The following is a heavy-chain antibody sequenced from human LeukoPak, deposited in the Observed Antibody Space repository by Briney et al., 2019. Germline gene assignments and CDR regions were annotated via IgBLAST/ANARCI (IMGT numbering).Heavy chain of an antibody. CDR2: IYYSGST. D-gene: IGHD3-16*01. V-gene: IGHV4-39*07. J-gene: IGHJ6*03. CDR3: ARARGSRGYYYYYMDV. Sequence: SETLSLTCTVSGGSISSSSYYWGWIRQPPGKGLEWIGSIYYSGSTYYNPSLKSRVTISVDTSKNQFSLKLSSVTAADTAVYYCARARGSRGYYYYYMDVWGKGTAVTISS. CDR1: GGSISSSSYY.